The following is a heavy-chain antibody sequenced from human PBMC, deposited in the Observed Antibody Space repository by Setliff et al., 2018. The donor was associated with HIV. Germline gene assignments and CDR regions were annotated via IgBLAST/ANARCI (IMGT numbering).Heavy chain of an antibody. CDR1: GGSISSYY. J-gene: IGHJ4*02. D-gene: IGHD6-13*01. Sequence: SETLSLTCTVSGGSISSYYWSWIRQPPGKGLEWIGYIYYSGSTNYNPSLKSRVTISVDTSKNQFSLKLSSVTAADTAVYYCARFSAQDRSSWYLDYWGQGTLVTVSS. CDR2: IYYSGST. V-gene: IGHV4-59*08. CDR3: ARFSAQDRSSWYLDY.